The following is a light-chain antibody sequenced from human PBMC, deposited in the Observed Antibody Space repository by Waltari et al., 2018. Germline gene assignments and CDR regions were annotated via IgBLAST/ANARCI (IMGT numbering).Light chain of an antibody. V-gene: IGLV2-23*02. CDR2: AVN. CDR1: SSDVGSYKR. CDR3: SPYAGSSKGV. Sequence: QSAINQPATVSASPGQSITISCPGSSSDVGSYKRFSWYPQHPGKAPILMFYAVNKRPSGLSDRFSGSKSGDMASLTISGLQPEDEAHYFCSPYAGSSKGVFGGGTKVTVL. J-gene: IGLJ2*01.